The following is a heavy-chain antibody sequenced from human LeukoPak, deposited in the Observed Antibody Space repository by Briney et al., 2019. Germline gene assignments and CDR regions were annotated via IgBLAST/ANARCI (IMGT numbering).Heavy chain of an antibody. CDR3: ARDYYYGMDV. Sequence: SQTLSLTCALSGDSVSSNSAAWNWIRQSPSGGLEWLGRTYYRSKWYNDYALSVKSRITITPDTSRNQFSLQLNSVTPEDTAVYYCARDYYYGMDVWGQGTTVTVSS. CDR1: GDSVSSNSAA. CDR2: TYYRSKWYN. J-gene: IGHJ6*02. V-gene: IGHV6-1*01.